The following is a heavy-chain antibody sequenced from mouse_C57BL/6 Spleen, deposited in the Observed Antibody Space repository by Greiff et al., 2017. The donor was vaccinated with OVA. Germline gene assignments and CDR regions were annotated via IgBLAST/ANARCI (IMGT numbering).Heavy chain of an antibody. CDR1: GYSFTGYY. D-gene: IGHD2-4*01. Sequence: EVKLMESGPELVKPGASVKISCKASGYSFTGYYMNWVKQSPEKSLEWIGEINPSTGGTTYNQKFKAKATLTVDKSSSTAYMQLKSLTSEDSAVYYCARSGDYAFDYWGKGTTLTVSS. J-gene: IGHJ2*01. CDR3: ARSGDYAFDY. CDR2: INPSTGGT. V-gene: IGHV1-42*01.